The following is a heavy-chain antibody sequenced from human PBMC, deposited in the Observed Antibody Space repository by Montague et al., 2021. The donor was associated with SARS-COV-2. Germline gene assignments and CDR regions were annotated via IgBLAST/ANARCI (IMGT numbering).Heavy chain of an antibody. J-gene: IGHJ4*02. D-gene: IGHD3-9*01. CDR3: ARAPDYDILTGDLNGCFDF. Sequence: SETLSLTCAGHGGWYTGEDWRWIRQNPRKHLEWFGEINHSGSTNYNPSLKSRVTISVDTSKSQFSLKVSSVTAADTAVYFCARAPDYDILTGDLNGCFDFWDQGTLVNVSS. CDR2: INHSGST. V-gene: IGHV4-34*01. CDR1: GGWYTGED.